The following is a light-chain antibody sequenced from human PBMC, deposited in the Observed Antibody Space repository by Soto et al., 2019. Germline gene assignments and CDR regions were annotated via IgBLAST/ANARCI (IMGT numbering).Light chain of an antibody. CDR1: QSVSSSY. J-gene: IGKJ1*01. Sequence: EIVLTQSPGTLSLSPGERATLSCRASQSVSSSYFAWYQQKPGPAPRLLIYGASSTATGIPDMFSGSWSGKYFTPTSSILEPEDFAVYYCQQYGYSRTFGQGTKVEIK. CDR2: GAS. CDR3: QQYGYSRT. V-gene: IGKV3-20*01.